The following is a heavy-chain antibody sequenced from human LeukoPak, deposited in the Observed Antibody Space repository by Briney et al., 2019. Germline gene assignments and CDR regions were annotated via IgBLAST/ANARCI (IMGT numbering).Heavy chain of an antibody. Sequence: PGGPLRLSCAASGFTFSNYAMSWVRQAPGKGLEWVSAIVGSGGSTYYADSVKGRFSISRDNSKKTLFLQMNSLRVEDTALYYCSKWGDYDVLTGYYDSDFWGQGTLVTVSS. CDR1: GFTFSNYA. D-gene: IGHD3-9*01. CDR2: IVGSGGST. J-gene: IGHJ4*02. V-gene: IGHV3-23*01. CDR3: SKWGDYDVLTGYYDSDF.